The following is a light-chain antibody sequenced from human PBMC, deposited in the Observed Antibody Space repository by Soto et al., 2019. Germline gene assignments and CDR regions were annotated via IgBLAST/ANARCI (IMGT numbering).Light chain of an antibody. CDR3: SSYAGSNDVI. CDR2: EVS. CDR1: GSDVGGYKY. J-gene: IGLJ2*01. V-gene: IGLV2-8*01. Sequence: QSAPTQPPSASGSPGQSVTISCTGTGSDVGGYKYVSWYQQRPGKAPKLLIYEVSKRPSGVPDRFSGSKSGNTASLTVSGLQAEDEADYYCSSYAGSNDVIFGGGTQLTVL.